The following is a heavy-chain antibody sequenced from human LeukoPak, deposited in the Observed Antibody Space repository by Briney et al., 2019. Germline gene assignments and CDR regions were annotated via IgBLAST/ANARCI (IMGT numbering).Heavy chain of an antibody. CDR2: IYHSGST. CDR3: ARGSGDYWTGGYYFDY. D-gene: IGHD4-17*01. V-gene: IGHV4-4*02. CDR1: GGSISSSNW. Sequence: SETLSLTCAVSGGSISSSNWWSWVRQPPGKGLEWIGEIYHSGSTNYNPSLKSRVTISVDKSKNQFSLKLSSVTAADTAVYYCARGSGDYWTGGYYFDYWGQGTLVTVSS. J-gene: IGHJ4*02.